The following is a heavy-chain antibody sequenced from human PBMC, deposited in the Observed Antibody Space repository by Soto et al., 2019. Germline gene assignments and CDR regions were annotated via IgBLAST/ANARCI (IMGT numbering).Heavy chain of an antibody. Sequence: SETLSLTCTVSGGSISSDDYYWSWIRQPPGKGLEWIGYISYSGNTYYNPSLQSRVAISVGTSKNQFSLKLISVTAADTAVYYCARASTVTTAAKFASWGQGALGTAPQ. J-gene: IGHJ4*02. CDR1: GGSISSDDYY. CDR3: ARASTVTTAAKFAS. V-gene: IGHV4-30-4*01. CDR2: ISYSGNT. D-gene: IGHD4-17*01.